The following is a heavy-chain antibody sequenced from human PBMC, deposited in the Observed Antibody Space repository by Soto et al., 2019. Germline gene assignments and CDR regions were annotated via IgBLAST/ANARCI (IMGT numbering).Heavy chain of an antibody. D-gene: IGHD7-27*01. CDR1: GFTFSNYW. V-gene: IGHV3-7*03. Sequence: GGSLRLSCAPSGFTFSNYWMSWVRQAPGQGLEWVASIKQDGSVKHYVDSVKGRFTISRDNAEKSLHLQMNSLRAEDTAVYYCTKLGGAYTVFDYWGQGVRVTVSS. CDR3: TKLGGAYTVFDY. J-gene: IGHJ4*02. CDR2: IKQDGSVK.